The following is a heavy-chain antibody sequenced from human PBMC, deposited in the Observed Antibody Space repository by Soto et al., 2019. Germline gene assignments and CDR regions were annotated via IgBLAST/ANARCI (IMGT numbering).Heavy chain of an antibody. CDR1: GGFFSGYY. J-gene: IGHJ4*02. Sequence: ETLSLTCAVYGGFFSGYYWSWIRQPPGKGLEWIGEINHSGSTNYNPSLKSRVTISVDTSKNQFSLKLSSVTTADTAVYYCARGQITDVNIVAPGGYWGQGTLVTVSS. CDR3: ARGQITDVNIVAPGGY. CDR2: INHSGST. D-gene: IGHD5-12*01. V-gene: IGHV4-34*01.